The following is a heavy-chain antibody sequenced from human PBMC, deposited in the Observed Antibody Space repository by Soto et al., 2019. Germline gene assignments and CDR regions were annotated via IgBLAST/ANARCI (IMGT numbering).Heavy chain of an antibody. CDR1: GYTFTGYY. Sequence: ASVKVSCKASGYTFTGYYMHWVRQAPGQGLEWMGWINPNSGGTNYAQKFQGWVTMTRDTSISTAYMELSRLRSDDTAVYYFARDRPLGAAIYGIDVWGQGATVTVSS. D-gene: IGHD3-16*01. V-gene: IGHV1-2*04. CDR2: INPNSGGT. J-gene: IGHJ6*02. CDR3: ARDRPLGAAIYGIDV.